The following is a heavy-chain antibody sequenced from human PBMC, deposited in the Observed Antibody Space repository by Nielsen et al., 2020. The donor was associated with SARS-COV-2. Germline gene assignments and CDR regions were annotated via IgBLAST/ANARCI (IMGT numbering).Heavy chain of an antibody. D-gene: IGHD2-2*01. CDR1: GFTFSSYS. CDR3: AREGVVVVPAAIGSPAFDI. J-gene: IGHJ3*02. Sequence: GESLKISCAASGFTFSSYSMNWVRQAPGKGLEWVSSISSSSSYTNYADSVKGRFTISRDNAKNSLYLQMNSLRAEDTAVYYCAREGVVVVPAAIGSPAFDIWGQGTMVTVSS. CDR2: ISSSSSYT. V-gene: IGHV3-21*04.